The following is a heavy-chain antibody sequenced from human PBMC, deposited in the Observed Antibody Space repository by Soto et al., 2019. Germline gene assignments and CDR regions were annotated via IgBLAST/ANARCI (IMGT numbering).Heavy chain of an antibody. Sequence: QVQLLQSGAEVKKLGASVKVSCKASGYTFTGYFMHWVRQAPGQGLEWMGWINPYSGGADYAQSFQGRVTMTRDTSISTVYMELSRLRFDDTAVYYCARVIRGAYYNSPLDTWGQGTVVTVSS. CDR3: ARVIRGAYYNSPLDT. CDR1: GYTFTGYF. J-gene: IGHJ5*02. V-gene: IGHV1-2*02. D-gene: IGHD3-10*01. CDR2: INPYSGGA.